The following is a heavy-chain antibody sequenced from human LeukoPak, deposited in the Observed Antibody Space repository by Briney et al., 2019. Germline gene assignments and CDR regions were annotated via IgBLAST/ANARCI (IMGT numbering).Heavy chain of an antibody. CDR2: VNHSGST. CDR3: ARNNWNPNLYGMDV. V-gene: IGHV4-34*01. D-gene: IGHD1-1*01. CDR1: GGSFSGYY. J-gene: IGHJ6*02. Sequence: SETLSLTCAVYGGSFSGYYWSWIRQPPGKGLEWIGEVNHSGSTNYNPSLKSRVTISVDTSKNQFSLKLSSVTAADTAVYYCARNNWNPNLYGMDVWGQGTTVTVSS.